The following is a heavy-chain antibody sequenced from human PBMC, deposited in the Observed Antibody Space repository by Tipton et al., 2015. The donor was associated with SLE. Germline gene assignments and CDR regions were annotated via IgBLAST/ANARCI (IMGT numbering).Heavy chain of an antibody. Sequence: LRLSCSVSGGSISHFYWSWIRQPPGKGLEWIAYIYYSGTTNYNPSLKSRVSISVDTSKNHFSLNLYSVTAADTAAYYCARGSCSGGVCYIDYWGQGTLVTVSS. CDR1: GGSISHFY. V-gene: IGHV4-59*01. J-gene: IGHJ4*02. CDR2: IYYSGTT. CDR3: ARGSCSGGVCYIDY. D-gene: IGHD2-8*02.